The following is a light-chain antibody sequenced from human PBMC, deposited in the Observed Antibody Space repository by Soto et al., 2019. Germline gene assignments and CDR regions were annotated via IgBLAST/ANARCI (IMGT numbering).Light chain of an antibody. CDR2: DVS. CDR3: SSYTSSNSGV. J-gene: IGLJ1*01. V-gene: IGLV2-14*01. Sequence: QSALTQPASVSGSPGQSITISCTGTSSDVGGYNYVSWYQQHPGKAPKLMIYDVSNRPSGVSNRFSGSKSGNTASLTISGLQAEDEVDYYCSSYTSSNSGVFGTGTKLTVL. CDR1: SSDVGGYNY.